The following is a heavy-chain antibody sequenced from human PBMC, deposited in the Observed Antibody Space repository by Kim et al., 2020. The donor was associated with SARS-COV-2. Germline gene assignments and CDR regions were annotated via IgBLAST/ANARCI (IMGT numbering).Heavy chain of an antibody. D-gene: IGHD3-10*01. CDR2: ISSSSSYI. CDR3: AGISGQNWFDP. Sequence: GGSLRLSCAASGCNVRSYSMNWVRQAPGKGLEWVSSISSSSSYIYYADSVKGRFTISRDNAKNSLYLQMNSLRAEDTAVYYCAGISGQNWFDPWGQGTLVTVSS. J-gene: IGHJ5*02. V-gene: IGHV3-21*01. CDR1: GCNVRSYS.